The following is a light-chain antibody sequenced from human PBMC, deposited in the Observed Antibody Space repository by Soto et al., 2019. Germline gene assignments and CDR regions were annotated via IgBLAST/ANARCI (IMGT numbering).Light chain of an antibody. Sequence: EIVLTQSPAILSLSPGERATLSCRASESVRSRLAWYQQKPGQPPRLLIFDASNRATGIPARFSGSGSGTDFTLTISSLEPEDFAVYCCQQRTNWACTFGPGTRVDIK. J-gene: IGKJ3*01. CDR3: QQRTNWACT. CDR2: DAS. CDR1: ESVRSR. V-gene: IGKV3-11*01.